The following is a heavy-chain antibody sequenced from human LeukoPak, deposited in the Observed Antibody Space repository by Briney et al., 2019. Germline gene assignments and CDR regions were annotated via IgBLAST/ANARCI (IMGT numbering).Heavy chain of an antibody. Sequence: SETLSLTCAVYGGSFSGYYWSWIRQPPGKGLEWIGEINHSGSTNYNPSLKSRVTISVDTSKNQFSLKLSSVTAADTAVYYCARRRGYDILTGYFPYNWFDPWGQGTLVTVSS. CDR1: GGSFSGYY. CDR2: INHSGST. CDR3: ARRRGYDILTGYFPYNWFDP. J-gene: IGHJ5*02. V-gene: IGHV4-34*01. D-gene: IGHD3-9*01.